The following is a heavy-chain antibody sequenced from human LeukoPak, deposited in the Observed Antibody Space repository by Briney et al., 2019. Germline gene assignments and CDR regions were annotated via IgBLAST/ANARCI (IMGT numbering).Heavy chain of an antibody. J-gene: IGHJ4*02. D-gene: IGHD5-24*01. CDR2: IYYSGTT. Sequence: SETLSLTCTASGGSISSGGHYWGWIRQHPGKGLEWIGYIYYSGTTYYNPSLKSRVTISVDTSKNQFSLNLRSVTAADTAVYYCARAPLVAVRVATIEGFDYWGQGTLVTVSS. CDR1: GGSISSGGHY. V-gene: IGHV4-61*08. CDR3: ARAPLVAVRVATIEGFDY.